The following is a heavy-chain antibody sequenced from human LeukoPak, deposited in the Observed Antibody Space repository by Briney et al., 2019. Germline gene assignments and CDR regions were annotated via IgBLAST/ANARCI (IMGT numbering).Heavy chain of an antibody. D-gene: IGHD5-18*01. J-gene: IGHJ4*02. CDR1: GGSINFGGYY. V-gene: IGHV4-30-2*01. CDR2: IYDTGST. CDR3: ARVTGDSNGYKSPSLDY. Sequence: PSETLSLTCTVSGGSINFGGYYWSWVRQPPGKGLEWIGYIYDTGSTYYNPSFKTRVTISMDRSKNQFSLKLSSVTAADTAVYYCARVTGDSNGYKSPSLDYWGQGTLVTMSS.